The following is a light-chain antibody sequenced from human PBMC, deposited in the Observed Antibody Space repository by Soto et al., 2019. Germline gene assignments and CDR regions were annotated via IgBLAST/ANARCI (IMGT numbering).Light chain of an antibody. Sequence: IVLTQSPGTLSLSPGERATLSCRVSQSISSNLAWYQQKPGQAPRLLIYDTSTRATGIPARFSGSGSGTEFTLTISGLQSEDFAVYYCLHYNKRPRWTFGQGTKVDIK. CDR1: QSISSN. J-gene: IGKJ1*01. CDR2: DTS. CDR3: LHYNKRPRWT. V-gene: IGKV3-15*01.